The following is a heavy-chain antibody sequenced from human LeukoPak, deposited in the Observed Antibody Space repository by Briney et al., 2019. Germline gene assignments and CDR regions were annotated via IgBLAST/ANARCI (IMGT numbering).Heavy chain of an antibody. V-gene: IGHV3-30*12. J-gene: IGHJ5*02. CDR2: ISYDARSN. CDR1: GFTFSNYG. CDR3: AKGGLVHRFDP. Sequence: GSLRLSCVTSGFTFSNYGMHWVRQVPGKGLEWVAVISYDARSNFQVDSVKGRFTISRDNSKNTLYLQMNSLRADDTAVHYCAKGGLVHRFDPWGQGTLVTVSS.